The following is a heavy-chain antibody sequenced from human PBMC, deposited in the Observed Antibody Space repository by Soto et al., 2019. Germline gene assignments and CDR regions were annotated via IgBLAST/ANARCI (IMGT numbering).Heavy chain of an antibody. CDR2: IYWDDDK. D-gene: IGHD3-10*01. V-gene: IGHV2-5*02. Sequence: QITLKESGPTLVKPTQTLTLTCTFSGFSLSTSGVGVGWIRQPPGKALEWLALIYWDDDKRYSPSLKSRLTITXXTXKXXVVLTMTNMDPVDTATYYCAHRPSSDGHLRGVFDYWGQGTLVTVSS. CDR1: GFSLSTSGVG. J-gene: IGHJ4*02. CDR3: AHRPSSDGHLRGVFDY.